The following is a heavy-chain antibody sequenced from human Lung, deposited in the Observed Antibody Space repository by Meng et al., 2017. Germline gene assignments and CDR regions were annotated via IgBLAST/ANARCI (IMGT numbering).Heavy chain of an antibody. CDR2: INQSGST. CDR1: GGSCSDHY. CDR3: ARGTTTMAHDFDY. D-gene: IGHD4-11*01. Sequence: QAELQQWGGVLVKSSDTLSLTCVVSGGSCSDHYGSWTRQPPGKGLEWIGEINQSGSTKYNPSLESRATISVDTSQNNLSLKLSCVTAADSAVYYCARGTTTMAHDFDYWGQGTLVTVSS. J-gene: IGHJ4*02. V-gene: IGHV4-34*01.